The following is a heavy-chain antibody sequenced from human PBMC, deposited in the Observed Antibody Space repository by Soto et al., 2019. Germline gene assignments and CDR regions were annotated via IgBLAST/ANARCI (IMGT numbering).Heavy chain of an antibody. D-gene: IGHD2-2*02. V-gene: IGHV1-18*01. CDR3: ARAEIRIPYRTYDYYYCMDV. J-gene: IGHJ6*02. CDR2: ISAYNGNT. CDR1: GYTFTSYG. Sequence: ASVKVSCKASGYTFTSYGISWVRQAPGQGLEWMGWISAYNGNTNYAQKIQGRVAMTTDTSMSTAYMELRSLRSDDTAVYYCARAEIRIPYRTYDYYYCMDVWGQGTMVTVSS.